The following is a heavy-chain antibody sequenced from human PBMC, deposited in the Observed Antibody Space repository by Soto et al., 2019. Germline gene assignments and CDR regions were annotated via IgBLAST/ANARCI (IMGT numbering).Heavy chain of an antibody. CDR2: IYWYDEK. V-gene: IGHV2-5*01. D-gene: IGHD3-3*01. CDR1: GFSLNTSGVG. Sequence: QITLKESGPTLVKPTQTLTLTCTFSGFSLNTSGVGVGWIRQPPGKALEWLGLIYWYDEKRYNPSLKRRHTITNDTSKNQVVLTMTNMDPVDTATYHCAHFGGNDLWSGYPFDYWGQGTLVTVSS. CDR3: AHFGGNDLWSGYPFDY. J-gene: IGHJ4*02.